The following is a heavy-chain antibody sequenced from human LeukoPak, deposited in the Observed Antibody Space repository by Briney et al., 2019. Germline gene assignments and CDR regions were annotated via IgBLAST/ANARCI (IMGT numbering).Heavy chain of an antibody. Sequence: PERSLRLSCAASGFTFSSYGMHWVRQAPGKGLEWVAVISYDGSNKYYADSVKGRFTISRDNSKNTLYLQMNSLRAEDTAVYYCAKDQYDYVWGSYRSIFDYWGQGTLVTVSS. CDR1: GFTFSSYG. V-gene: IGHV3-30*18. J-gene: IGHJ4*02. CDR2: ISYDGSNK. CDR3: AKDQYDYVWGSYRSIFDY. D-gene: IGHD3-16*02.